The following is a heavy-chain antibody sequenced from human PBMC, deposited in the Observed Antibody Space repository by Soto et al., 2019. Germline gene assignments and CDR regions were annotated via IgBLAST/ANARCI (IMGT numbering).Heavy chain of an antibody. CDR3: VRDLRQGSSGATVDGMDV. CDR2: VSHDGRKT. V-gene: IGHV3-30*03. Sequence: QVQLVESGGGEVQPGTSLRLSCIASGFIFSNNGMHWVRQAPGKGLEWVALVSHDGRKTFYADSVKGRLTIYRDNSKNTVYLHMNNERPEDTAVYRCVRDLRQGSSGATVDGMDVWGQGTTVTVSS. D-gene: IGHD7-27*01. CDR1: GFIFSNNG. J-gene: IGHJ6*02.